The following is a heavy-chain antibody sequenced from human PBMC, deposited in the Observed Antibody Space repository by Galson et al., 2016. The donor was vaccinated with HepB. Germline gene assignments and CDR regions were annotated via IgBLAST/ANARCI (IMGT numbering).Heavy chain of an antibody. V-gene: IGHV3-48*02. CDR3: VTDHSRFLQWSPAFDS. CDR2: ISSRSDTK. CDR1: GFTFSSYS. J-gene: IGHJ4*02. Sequence: PLRLSCAASGFTFSSYSLNWVRQAPGKGLEWISFISSRSDTKYYADSVKGRFTLSRDNAKNSLFLQMNSLRDEDTAVYYCVTDHSRFLQWSPAFDSWGQGTLVTVSS. D-gene: IGHD3-3*01.